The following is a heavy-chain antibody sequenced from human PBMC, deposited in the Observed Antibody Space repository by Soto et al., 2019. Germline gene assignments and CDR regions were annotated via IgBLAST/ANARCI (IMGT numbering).Heavy chain of an antibody. D-gene: IGHD4-17*01. V-gene: IGHV4-30-4*01. CDR2: IYYSGST. CDR3: ARDQYGDYDLIRHAFDI. CDR1: GGSISIGTYY. Sequence: QVQLQDSGPGLVKPSQTLSLTCTVSGGSISIGTYYWSWIRQPPGKGLEWIGYIYYSGSTYYNPSLMSRVTISLDTSKNQFSLRLGSVTAADTAVYYCARDQYGDYDLIRHAFDIWGQGTMVTVSS. J-gene: IGHJ3*02.